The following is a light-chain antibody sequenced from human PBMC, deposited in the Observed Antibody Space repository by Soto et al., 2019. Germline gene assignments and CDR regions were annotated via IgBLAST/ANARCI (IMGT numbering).Light chain of an antibody. CDR2: DAS. Sequence: DIQMTQSPATLSPCLTDIVTITCRASQSISSWLAWYQQKPGKAPSLLIFDASTLHSGVPSRFSGSGSGTEFTLTISSLQPDDFATYYCQQLAVSRTFGQGTKVDIK. CDR3: QQLAVSRT. CDR1: QSISSW. J-gene: IGKJ1*01. V-gene: IGKV1-5*01.